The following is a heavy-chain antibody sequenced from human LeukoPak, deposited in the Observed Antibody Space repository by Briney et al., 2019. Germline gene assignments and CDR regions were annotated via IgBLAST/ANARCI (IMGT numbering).Heavy chain of an antibody. J-gene: IGHJ4*02. Sequence: GGSLRLSCAASGFTFSSYGMHWVRQAPGKGLEWVAVISYDGSNKYYADSVKGRFTISRDNSKNTLYLQMNSLRAEDTAVYYCARGDGWELQSGIDYWGQGTLVTVSS. CDR2: ISYDGSNK. CDR3: ARGDGWELQSGIDY. CDR1: GFTFSSYG. V-gene: IGHV3-30*03. D-gene: IGHD1-26*01.